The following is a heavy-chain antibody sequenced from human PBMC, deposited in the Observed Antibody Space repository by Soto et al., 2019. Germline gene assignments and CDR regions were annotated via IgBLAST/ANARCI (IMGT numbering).Heavy chain of an antibody. D-gene: IGHD1-26*01. J-gene: IGHJ4*02. V-gene: IGHV3-74*01. CDR1: GFTFTNYW. Sequence: EVQLVESGGGLVQPGGSLRLSCAASGFTFTNYWMHWVRQAPGKGLQWVARVDGEGSGTSYADSVKGRFTISRDNAQNTLSLQMNSLRADDTAVYYCGSVFEHWGWGTLVTVSS. CDR3: GSVFEH. CDR2: VDGEGSGT.